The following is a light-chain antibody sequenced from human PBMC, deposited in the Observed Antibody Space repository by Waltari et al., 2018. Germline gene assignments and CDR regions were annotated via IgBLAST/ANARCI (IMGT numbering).Light chain of an antibody. CDR1: SSDAGGYNY. Sequence: QSALTQPASVSGSPGQSITFSCTGPSSDAGGYNYVSWYQQHPGKAPKLMFYEVSNRPSGFSNRFSGSKSGNAASLTISGLQAEDEADYYCLSYTSSSTYVFGTGTKVTVL. CDR3: LSYTSSSTYV. J-gene: IGLJ1*01. V-gene: IGLV2-14*01. CDR2: EVS.